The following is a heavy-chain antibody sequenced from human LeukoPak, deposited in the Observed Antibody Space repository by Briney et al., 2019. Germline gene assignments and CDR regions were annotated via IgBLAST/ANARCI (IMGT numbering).Heavy chain of an antibody. CDR3: ARVVTYYDFWSGYSWFDP. Sequence: GASVTVSCKASGYTFTSYDINWVRQAPGQGLEWMGWMNPNSGNTGYAQKFQGRVTMTRNTSISTAYMELSSLRSEDTAVYYCARVVTYYDFWSGYSWFDPWGQGTLVTVSS. CDR1: GYTFTSYD. D-gene: IGHD3-3*01. CDR2: MNPNSGNT. V-gene: IGHV1-8*01. J-gene: IGHJ5*02.